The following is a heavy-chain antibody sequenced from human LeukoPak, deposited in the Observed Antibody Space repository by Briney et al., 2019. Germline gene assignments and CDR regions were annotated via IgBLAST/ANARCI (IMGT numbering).Heavy chain of an antibody. CDR1: GFTFDDYA. D-gene: IGHD5-12*01. V-gene: IGHV3-9*01. CDR3: AKEKARVVTTTPNFDY. CDR2: ISWNSGSI. J-gene: IGHJ4*02. Sequence: GGSLRLSCAASGFTFDDYAMHWVRQAPGKGLEWVPGISWNSGSIEYADSVKGRFTISRDNAKNSLYLQMNSLRAEDTALYYCAKEKARVVTTTPNFDYWGQGTLVTVSS.